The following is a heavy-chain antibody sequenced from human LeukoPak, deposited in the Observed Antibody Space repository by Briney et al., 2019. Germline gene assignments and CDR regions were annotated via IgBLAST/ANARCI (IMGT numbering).Heavy chain of an antibody. D-gene: IGHD2-15*01. V-gene: IGHV4-59*08. CDR3: ASSYCSGGSCYPYYFDY. J-gene: IGHJ4*02. Sequence: SETLSLTCTVSDGSISSYYWNWIRQPPGKGLEWIGYSYYSGSTNYNPSLKSRVTISVDTSKNQFSLKLSSVTAADTAVYYCASSYCSGGSCYPYYFDYWGQGTLVTVSS. CDR2: SYYSGST. CDR1: DGSISSYY.